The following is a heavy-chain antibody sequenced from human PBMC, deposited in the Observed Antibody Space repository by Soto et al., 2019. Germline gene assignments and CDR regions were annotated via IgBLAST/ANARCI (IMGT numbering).Heavy chain of an antibody. CDR1: GGAFSRNT. Sequence: SVKVSCKASGGAFSRNTVSWVRQAPGQGLEWMGGITPLFGTASYAQKFQGRVTITADESTNTAYMELSRLRSEDTAVYYCARQFDYDTSGYPDYWGQGTLVTVSS. V-gene: IGHV1-69*13. CDR2: ITPLFGTA. D-gene: IGHD3-22*01. J-gene: IGHJ4*02. CDR3: ARQFDYDTSGYPDY.